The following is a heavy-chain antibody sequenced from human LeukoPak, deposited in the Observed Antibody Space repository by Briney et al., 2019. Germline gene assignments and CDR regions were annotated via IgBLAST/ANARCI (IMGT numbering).Heavy chain of an antibody. CDR2: INHSGSI. D-gene: IGHD3-9*01. Sequence: SETLSLTCAVYGGSFSGYYWSWIRQPPGKGLEWIGEINHSGSINYNPSLKSRVTISVGTSKNQFSLKLSSVTAADTAVYYCARGLVLRYFDWLSPDAFDIWGQGTMVTVSS. CDR3: ARGLVLRYFDWLSPDAFDI. V-gene: IGHV4-34*01. J-gene: IGHJ3*02. CDR1: GGSFSGYY.